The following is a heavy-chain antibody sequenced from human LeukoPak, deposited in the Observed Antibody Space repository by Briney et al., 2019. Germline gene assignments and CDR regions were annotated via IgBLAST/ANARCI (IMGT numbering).Heavy chain of an antibody. V-gene: IGHV3-30-3*01. J-gene: IGHJ3*02. CDR3: ARDREGSRRITIFGVVHGDAFDI. CDR2: ISYDGSNK. D-gene: IGHD3-3*01. Sequence: PGGSLRLSCAASGFTFSNYWMSWVRQAPGKGLEWVAVISYDGSNKYYADSVKGRFTISRDNSKNTLYLQMNSLRAEDTAVYYCARDREGSRRITIFGVVHGDAFDIWGQGTMVTVSS. CDR1: GFTFSNYW.